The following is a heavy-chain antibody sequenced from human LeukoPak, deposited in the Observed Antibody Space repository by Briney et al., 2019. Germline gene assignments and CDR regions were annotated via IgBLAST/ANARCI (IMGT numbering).Heavy chain of an antibody. CDR3: ARGLRFSLSPLYYGMDV. V-gene: IGHV4-31*03. D-gene: IGHD4-17*01. CDR2: IYYSGST. CDR1: GGSISSGGYY. J-gene: IGHJ6*04. Sequence: SQTLSLTCTVSGGSISSGGYYWSWIRQHPGKGLEWIGYIYYSGSTYYNPSLKSRVTISVDTSKNQFSLKLSSVTAADTAVYYCARGLRFSLSPLYYGMDVWGKGTTVTVSS.